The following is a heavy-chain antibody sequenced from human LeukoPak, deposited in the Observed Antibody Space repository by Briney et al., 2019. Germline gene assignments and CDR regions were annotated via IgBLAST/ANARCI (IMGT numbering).Heavy chain of an antibody. J-gene: IGHJ4*02. D-gene: IGHD6-19*01. CDR2: ISANGGST. CDR1: GFTFTDYP. CDR3: VREPNGWYDY. V-gene: IGHV3-64D*06. Sequence: PGGSLRLSCLTSGFTFTDYPMHWLRQAPGTGLEYVSAISANGGSTYYSDSVKGRFTISRDNSKNTLYLQMSSLRADATAVDFCVREPNGWYDYWGQGTLVTVSS.